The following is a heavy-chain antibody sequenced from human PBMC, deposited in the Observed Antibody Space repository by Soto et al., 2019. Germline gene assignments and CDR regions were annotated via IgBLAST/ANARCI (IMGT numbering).Heavy chain of an antibody. CDR3: ARVPSTRDIWSYGVGWKYYYYYMDV. Sequence: EVQLVESGGGLVQPGGSLRLSCAASGFSFSHYCMSWVRQAPGKGLEWVANIKQDGSEKYDVDSVKGRFTISRDNAKNSMFLQMDSLRDEDTAVYYCARVPSTRDIWSYGVGWKYYYYYMDVWGKGTTVTVSS. J-gene: IGHJ6*03. V-gene: IGHV3-7*04. CDR1: GFSFSHYC. CDR2: IKQDGSEK. D-gene: IGHD1-7*01.